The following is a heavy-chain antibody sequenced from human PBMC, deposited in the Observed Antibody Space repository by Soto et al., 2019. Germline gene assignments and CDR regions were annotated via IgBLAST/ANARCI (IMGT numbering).Heavy chain of an antibody. J-gene: IGHJ6*02. CDR2: IYPGDSDT. D-gene: IGHD5-18*01. CDR3: AILSGYSYGYVPKNYAMDV. CDR1: GYSFTSYW. V-gene: IGHV5-51*01. Sequence: GESLKISCKGSGYSFTSYWIGWVRQMPGKGLEWMGIIYPGDSDTRYSPSFQGQVTISADKSISTAYLQWSSLKASDTAMYYCAILSGYSYGYVPKNYAMDVWGQGTTVTVSS.